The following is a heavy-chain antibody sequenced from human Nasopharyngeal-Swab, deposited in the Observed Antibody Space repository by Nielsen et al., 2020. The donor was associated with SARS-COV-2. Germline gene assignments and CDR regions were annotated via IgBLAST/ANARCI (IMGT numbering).Heavy chain of an antibody. CDR2: ISYDGNNK. V-gene: IGHV3-30-3*01. D-gene: IGHD6-13*01. Sequence: GGSLRLSCAASGFTFSSYAMHWVRQAPGKGLEWVTFISYDGNNKYYTDYVKGRFTISRDSSNTLYLQMSSLRIEDTAIYYCARARFDSNWSDFDYWGQGTLVTVSS. J-gene: IGHJ4*02. CDR3: ARARFDSNWSDFDY. CDR1: GFTFSSYA.